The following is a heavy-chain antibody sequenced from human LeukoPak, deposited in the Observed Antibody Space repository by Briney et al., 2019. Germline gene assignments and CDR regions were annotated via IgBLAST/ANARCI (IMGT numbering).Heavy chain of an antibody. Sequence: GGSLRLSCAASGFTFSSYAMSWVRQAPGKGLEWVSAISGSGGSTCYADSVKGRFTISRDNSKNTLYLQMNSLRAEDTAVYYCAKDDRRTTDAFDIWGQGTMVTVSS. V-gene: IGHV3-23*01. CDR1: GFTFSSYA. CDR2: ISGSGGST. J-gene: IGHJ3*02. D-gene: IGHD2-2*01. CDR3: AKDDRRTTDAFDI.